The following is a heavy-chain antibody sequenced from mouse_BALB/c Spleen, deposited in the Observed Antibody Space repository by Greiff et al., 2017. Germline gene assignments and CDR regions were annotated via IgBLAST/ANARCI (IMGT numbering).Heavy chain of an antibody. CDR1: GFNIKDTY. CDR3: ARVGVRDYYAMDY. J-gene: IGHJ4*01. D-gene: IGHD2-14*01. CDR2: IDPANGNT. Sequence: EVQLQQSGAELVKPGASVKLSCTASGFNIKDTYMHWVKQRPEQGLERIGRIDPANGNTKYDPKFQGKATITADTSSNTAYLQLSSLTSEDTAVYYCARVGVRDYYAMDYWGQGTSVTVSS. V-gene: IGHV14-3*02.